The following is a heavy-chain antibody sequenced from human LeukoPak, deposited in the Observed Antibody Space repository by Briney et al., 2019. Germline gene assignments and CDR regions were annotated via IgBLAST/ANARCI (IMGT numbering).Heavy chain of an antibody. V-gene: IGHV1-69*05. Sequence: ASVKVSCKASGGTFSSYAISWVRQAPGQGLEWMGGIIPIFGTANYAQKFQGRVTITTDESTSTAYMELSSLRSEDTAVYYCATLVGIAAADTKIYYYYYYYMDVWGKGTTVTVSS. D-gene: IGHD6-13*01. CDR2: IIPIFGTA. J-gene: IGHJ6*03. CDR1: GGTFSSYA. CDR3: ATLVGIAAADTKIYYYYYYYMDV.